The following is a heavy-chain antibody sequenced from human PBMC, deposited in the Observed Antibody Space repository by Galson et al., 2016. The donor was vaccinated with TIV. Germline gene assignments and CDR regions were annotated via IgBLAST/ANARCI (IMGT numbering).Heavy chain of an antibody. Sequence: PALVKPTQTLTLTCTLSGFSLSTSGVRVSWIRQPPGKALEWLARIDWAGGNFYSTSLKTRLTISKDTSKNQVVLTMTNMDPVDIALYYCARTPLILGGAFDIWGQGTMVTVSS. CDR3: ARTPLILGGAFDI. V-gene: IGHV2-70*04. CDR1: GFSLSTSGVR. CDR2: IDWAGGN. J-gene: IGHJ3*02. D-gene: IGHD3-16*01.